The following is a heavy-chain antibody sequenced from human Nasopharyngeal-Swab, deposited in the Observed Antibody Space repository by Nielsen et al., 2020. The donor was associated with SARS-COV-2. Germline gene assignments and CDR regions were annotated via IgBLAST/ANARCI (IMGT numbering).Heavy chain of an antibody. D-gene: IGHD3-22*01. V-gene: IGHV1-24*01. CDR1: GYTLTELS. Sequence: ASVRVSCKVSGYTLTELSMHWVRQAPGKGLEWMGGFDPEDGETIYAQKFQGRVTMTEDTSTDTAYMELSSLRSEDTAVYYCATTLTALSHYDSSGYSWSHPFDYWGQGTLVTVSS. J-gene: IGHJ4*02. CDR2: FDPEDGET. CDR3: ATTLTALSHYDSSGYSWSHPFDY.